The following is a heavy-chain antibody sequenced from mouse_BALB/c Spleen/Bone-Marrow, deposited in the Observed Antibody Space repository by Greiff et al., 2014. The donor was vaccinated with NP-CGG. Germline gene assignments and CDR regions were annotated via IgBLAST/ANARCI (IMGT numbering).Heavy chain of an antibody. D-gene: IGHD2-1*01. CDR3: TGYGNYVETSFAY. J-gene: IGHJ3*01. Sequence: EVQLQQSGTVLARPGASVKMSCKASGYSFTSYWMHWVKQRPGQGLEWIGAIYPGNSDTGYNQKFKGKAKLTAVTSASTAYMELSSLTNEDSAVYYCTGYGNYVETSFAYWGQGTLVTVSA. CDR1: GYSFTSYW. V-gene: IGHV1-5*01. CDR2: IYPGNSDT.